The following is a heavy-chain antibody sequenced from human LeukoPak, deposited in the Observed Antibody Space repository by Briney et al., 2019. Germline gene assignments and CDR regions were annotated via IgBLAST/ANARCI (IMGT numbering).Heavy chain of an antibody. V-gene: IGHV3-23*01. Sequence: GGSLRLSCVATGFTFSTYAMSWVRQAPGKGLEWVSLISGADGSTHYTESVKGRFTISRDNAKNSLYLQMNSLRAEDTAVYYCARLLTYYDFWSGAYSQHDAFDIWGQGTMVTVSS. J-gene: IGHJ3*02. D-gene: IGHD3-3*01. CDR3: ARLLTYYDFWSGAYSQHDAFDI. CDR1: GFTFSTYA. CDR2: ISGADGST.